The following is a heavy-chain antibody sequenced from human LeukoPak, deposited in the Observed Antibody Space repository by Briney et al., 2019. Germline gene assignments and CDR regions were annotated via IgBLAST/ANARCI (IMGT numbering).Heavy chain of an antibody. CDR2: ISGSGGST. Sequence: PGGSLRLSCAASGFTLSSYWMSWVRQAPGKGLEWVSGISGSGGSTYYADSVKGRFTISRDNSKNTLYLQMNSLRAEDTAVYYCAKAYYDILTGYYNGRWPDYWGQGTLVTVSS. CDR1: GFTLSSYW. CDR3: AKAYYDILTGYYNGRWPDY. J-gene: IGHJ4*02. V-gene: IGHV3-23*01. D-gene: IGHD3-9*01.